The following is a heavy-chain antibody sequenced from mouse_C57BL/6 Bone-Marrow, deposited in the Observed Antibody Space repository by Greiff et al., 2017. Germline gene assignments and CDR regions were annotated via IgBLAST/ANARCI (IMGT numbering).Heavy chain of an antibody. CDR3: ARHGYYRWYAMDY. J-gene: IGHJ4*01. D-gene: IGHD2-3*01. V-gene: IGHV1-61*01. CDR1: GYTFPSYW. Sequence: QVQLQQPGAELVRPGSSVKLSCKASGYTFPSYWMDWVKQRPGQGLEWIGNIYPSDSETHYNQKFKDKATLTVDKSSSTAYMQLSSLTSEDSAVYYCARHGYYRWYAMDYWGQGTSVTVSS. CDR2: IYPSDSET.